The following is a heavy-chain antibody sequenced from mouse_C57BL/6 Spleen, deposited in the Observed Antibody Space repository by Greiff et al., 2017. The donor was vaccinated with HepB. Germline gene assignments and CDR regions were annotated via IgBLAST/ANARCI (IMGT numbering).Heavy chain of an antibody. CDR3: ASTTVVAPLCDY. CDR2: IDPEDGET. D-gene: IGHD1-1*01. V-gene: IGHV14-2*01. Sequence: EVQLQQSGAELVKPGASVKLSCTASGFNIKDYYMHWVKQRTEQGLEWIGRIDPEDGETKYAPKFQGKATITADTSSNTAYLQLSSLPSEDTAVEYCASTTVVAPLCDYWGQGTTLTVSS. CDR1: GFNIKDYY. J-gene: IGHJ2*01.